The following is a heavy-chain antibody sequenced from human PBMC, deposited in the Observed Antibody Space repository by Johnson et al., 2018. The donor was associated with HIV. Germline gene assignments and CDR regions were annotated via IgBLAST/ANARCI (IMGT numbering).Heavy chain of an antibody. D-gene: IGHD1-26*01. CDR3: AKDGLRGGSYLDAFDI. CDR1: RFTFSSYW. CDR2: IGTAGDT. V-gene: IGHV3-13*01. J-gene: IGHJ3*02. Sequence: VQLVESVGGLVQPGGSLRLSCAASRFTFSSYWMHWVRQATGKGLEWVSGIGTAGDTYYPGSVKGRFTISRDNSKNTLYLQMNSLRAEDTAVYYCAKDGLRGGSYLDAFDIWGQGTMVTVSS.